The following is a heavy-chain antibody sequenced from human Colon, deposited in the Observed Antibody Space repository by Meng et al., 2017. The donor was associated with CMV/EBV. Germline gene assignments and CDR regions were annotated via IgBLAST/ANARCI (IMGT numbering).Heavy chain of an antibody. J-gene: IGHJ4*02. CDR3: ARINYDSWSGYYRDY. Sequence: SLKISCVASGFTFDEYGMHWVRQAPGKGLEWVSSINWNSGSIGYADSVKGRFTASRDNARNSLYLQMNSLRAEDTAVYYCARINYDSWSGYYRDYWGQGALVTVSS. CDR1: GFTFDEYG. V-gene: IGHV3-9*01. CDR2: INWNSGSI. D-gene: IGHD3-3*01.